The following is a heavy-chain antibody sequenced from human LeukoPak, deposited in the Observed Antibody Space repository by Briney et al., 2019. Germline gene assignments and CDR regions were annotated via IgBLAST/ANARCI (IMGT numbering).Heavy chain of an antibody. D-gene: IGHD3-22*01. Sequence: GGSLRLSSAASGVSIISNYMSWVRQAPRKGLQWVSVIFSGGSIYYADSVEGRFTIYRENSKNTLYLQMNSLRAEDTAVYYCARGNFYGSSGWFAFDIWGQGTVVTVSS. J-gene: IGHJ3*02. CDR3: ARGNFYGSSGWFAFDI. V-gene: IGHV3-53*03. CDR1: GVSIISNY. CDR2: IFSGGSI.